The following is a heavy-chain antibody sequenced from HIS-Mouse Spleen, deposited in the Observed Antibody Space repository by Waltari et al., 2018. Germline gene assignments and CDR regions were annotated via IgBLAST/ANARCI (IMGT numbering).Heavy chain of an antibody. D-gene: IGHD6-13*01. CDR1: GGSISSSSYY. CDR3: AREIPYSSSWYDWYFDL. CDR2: IYYSGST. V-gene: IGHV4-39*07. Sequence: QLQLQESGPGLVKPSETLSLTCTVSGGSISSSSYYWGWSRQPPGKGLEWIGSIYYSGSTYSNPSPKSRVTISVGPSKNQLSLKLSSVTAADTAVYYCAREIPYSSSWYDWYFDLWGRGTLVTVSS. J-gene: IGHJ2*01.